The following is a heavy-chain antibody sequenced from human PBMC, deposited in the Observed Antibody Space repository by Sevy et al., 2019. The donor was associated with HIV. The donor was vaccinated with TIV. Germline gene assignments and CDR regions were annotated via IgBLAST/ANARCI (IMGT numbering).Heavy chain of an antibody. J-gene: IGHJ6*02. CDR2: ISYDGSNK. D-gene: IGHD3-3*01. CDR3: GKEGDYDFWSGYYTPYYYYGMDV. V-gene: IGHV3-30*18. CDR1: GFTFSSYG. Sequence: GGSLRLSCAASGFTFSSYGMHWVRQAPGKGLEWVAVISYDGSNKYYEDSVKGRFTISRDNSKNTLYLQMNSLRAEDTAVYYYGKEGDYDFWSGYYTPYYYYGMDVWGQGTTVTVSS.